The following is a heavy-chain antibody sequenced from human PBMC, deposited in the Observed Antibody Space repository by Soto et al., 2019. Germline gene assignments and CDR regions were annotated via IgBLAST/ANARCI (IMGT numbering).Heavy chain of an antibody. CDR3: ARAGYDSSGYYFYAMDV. CDR2: IGTAGDP. J-gene: IGHJ6*02. D-gene: IGHD3-22*01. Sequence: PGGSLRLSCVASGFILSGYDMYWVRQATGEGLEWVSAIGTAGDPYYSGSVKGRFTISRGNAENSVYLQMNSLRAGDTAVYYCARAGYDSSGYYFYAMDVWGPGTTVTVSS. V-gene: IGHV3-13*05. CDR1: GFILSGYD.